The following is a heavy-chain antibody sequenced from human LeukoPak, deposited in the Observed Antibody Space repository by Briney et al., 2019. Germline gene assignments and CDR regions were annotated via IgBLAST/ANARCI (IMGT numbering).Heavy chain of an antibody. CDR1: GFTFSSYW. CDR3: ARDSDYYDSSGYYV. J-gene: IGHJ4*02. Sequence: QPGGSLRLSCVASGFTFSSYWMSWVRQAPGKGLEWVANIKQDGSEKYYVDSVKGRFTISRDNAKNSLYLQMNSLRAEDTAVYYCARDSDYYDSSGYYVWGQGTLVTVSS. CDR2: IKQDGSEK. D-gene: IGHD3-22*01. V-gene: IGHV3-7*01.